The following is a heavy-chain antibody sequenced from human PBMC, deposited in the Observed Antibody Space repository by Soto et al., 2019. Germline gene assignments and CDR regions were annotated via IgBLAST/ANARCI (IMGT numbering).Heavy chain of an antibody. CDR3: ARAYQQLVPNYYYYGMDV. CDR1: GYTFTRYY. CDR2: INPSGGST. V-gene: IGHV1-46*01. D-gene: IGHD6-13*01. Sequence: SVKVTCKASGYTFTRYYMHWVRQAPGQGLEWMGIINPSGGSTSYAQKFQGRVTMTRDTSTSTVYMELRSLRSEDTAVYYCARAYQQLVPNYYYYGMDVWGQGTTVTVSS. J-gene: IGHJ6*02.